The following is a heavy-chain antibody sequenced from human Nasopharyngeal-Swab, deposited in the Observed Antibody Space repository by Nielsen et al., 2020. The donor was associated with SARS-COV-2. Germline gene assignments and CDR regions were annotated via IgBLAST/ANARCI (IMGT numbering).Heavy chain of an antibody. CDR3: ATGACDY. CDR1: GFSISSTF. J-gene: IGHJ4*02. CDR2: INSAGEG. Sequence: GGSLRLSCAVSGFSISSTFINWARQAPGKGLEWISLINSAGEGVYGDSVKGRFTISRDTSKNTVSLQMNSLRAEDTAVYYCATGACDYWGQGALVTVSS. V-gene: IGHV3-53*01.